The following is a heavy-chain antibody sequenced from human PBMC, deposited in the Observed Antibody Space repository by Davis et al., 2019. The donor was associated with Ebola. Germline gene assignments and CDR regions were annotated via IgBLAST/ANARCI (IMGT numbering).Heavy chain of an antibody. CDR1: GGSISSGDYY. CDR2: IYYSGST. CDR3: ARCGYSYGYNWFDP. V-gene: IGHV4-30-4*01. J-gene: IGHJ5*02. Sequence: MPSETLSLTCTVSGGSISSGDYYWSWIRQPPGKGLEWIGYIYYSGSTYYNPSLKSRVTISVDTSKNQFSLKLSSVTAADTAVYYCARCGYSYGYNWFDPWGQGTLVTVSS. D-gene: IGHD5-18*01.